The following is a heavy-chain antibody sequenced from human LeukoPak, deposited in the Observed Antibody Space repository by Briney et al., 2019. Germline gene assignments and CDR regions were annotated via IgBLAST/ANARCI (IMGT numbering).Heavy chain of an antibody. CDR2: FYTSGNTRST. CDR1: GGSLSGDY. D-gene: IGHD3-3*01. CDR3: ARGEFYDFWSGYRRGFTFDY. V-gene: IGHV4-4*07. Sequence: PSETLSLTCTVPGGSLSGDYWSWIRQPAGKGLEWIGRFYTSGNTRSTIYNPSLRSRVTMSADTSKNQLSLRVNSVTAADTAIYYCARGEFYDFWSGYRRGFTFDYWGQGTLVTVSS. J-gene: IGHJ4*02.